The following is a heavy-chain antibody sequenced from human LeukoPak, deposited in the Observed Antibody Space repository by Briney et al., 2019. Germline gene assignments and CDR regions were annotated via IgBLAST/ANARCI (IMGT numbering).Heavy chain of an antibody. CDR1: GFIFNKYA. Sequence: GGSLRLSCTASGFIFNKYAMSWVRQAPGKGLEWVSAIDSSATRTYYADSVKGRFTISRDNSKNTLYLQMSSLRADDTAVCYCAKDETLWAGAYYFEHWGQGTLVTVSS. D-gene: IGHD3/OR15-3a*01. V-gene: IGHV3-23*01. J-gene: IGHJ4*02. CDR3: AKDETLWAGAYYFEH. CDR2: IDSSATRT.